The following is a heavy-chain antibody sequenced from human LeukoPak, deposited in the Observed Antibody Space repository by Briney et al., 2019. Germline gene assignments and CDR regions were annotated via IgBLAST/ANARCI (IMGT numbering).Heavy chain of an antibody. J-gene: IGHJ2*01. Sequence: PPETLSLTCTVSGGSISSYYWSWIRQPPGKGLEWIGYIYYSGSTNHNPSLKSRVTISVDTSKNQFSLKLSSVTAADTAVYYCARLGLARFAGGSGPLRHQAHNWYFDLWGRGTLVTVSS. D-gene: IGHD3-10*01. V-gene: IGHV4-59*08. CDR2: IYYSGST. CDR1: GGSISSYY. CDR3: ARLGLARFAGGSGPLRHQAHNWYFDL.